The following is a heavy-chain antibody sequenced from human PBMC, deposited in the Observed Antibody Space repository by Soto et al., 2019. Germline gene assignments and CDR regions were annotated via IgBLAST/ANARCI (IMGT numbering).Heavy chain of an antibody. J-gene: IGHJ4*01. CDR3: ARDMGSAAGTYFDY. CDR2: IWYDGSNM. D-gene: IGHD6-13*01. V-gene: IGHV3-33*01. CDR1: GFTFRGYG. Sequence: PGGSLRLSCAASGFTFRGYGMHWVRQAPGKGLEWVAFIWYDGSNMDYEESVKGRFTISRDNSKNTVDLQMNSLRDDDTAMFYCARDMGSAAGTYFDYWGHGTLVTVSS.